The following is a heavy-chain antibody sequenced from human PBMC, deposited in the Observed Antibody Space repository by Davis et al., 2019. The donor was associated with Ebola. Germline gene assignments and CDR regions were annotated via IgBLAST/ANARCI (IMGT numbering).Heavy chain of an antibody. CDR3: ARDGGVPAAYYYYGMDV. J-gene: IGHJ6*02. CDR1: GFTFSNSW. V-gene: IGHV3-74*01. D-gene: IGHD2-2*01. CDR2: INRDGTTT. Sequence: GESLKISCAASGFTFSNSWMSWVRQGPGEGLVWVSHINRDGTTTNYADSVKGRFTISRDNSKNTLYLQMNSLRAEDTAVYYCARDGGVPAAYYYYGMDVWGQGTTVTVSS.